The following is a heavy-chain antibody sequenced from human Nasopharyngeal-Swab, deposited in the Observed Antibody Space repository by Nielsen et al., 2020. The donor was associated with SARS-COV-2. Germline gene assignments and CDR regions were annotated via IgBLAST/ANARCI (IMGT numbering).Heavy chain of an antibody. V-gene: IGHV4-59*08. CDR3: ARQYYYDSSGYDDAFDI. J-gene: IGHJ3*02. Sequence: AEPLSLPATVPGVSIRSSYWRWIRKPPGKALGWIGYFYYSGSTNYNPSLKSRVTISVDTSKNQFSLKLSSVTAADTAVYYCARQYYYDSSGYDDAFDIWGQGTMVTVSS. CDR2: FYYSGST. D-gene: IGHD3-22*01. CDR1: GVSIRSSY.